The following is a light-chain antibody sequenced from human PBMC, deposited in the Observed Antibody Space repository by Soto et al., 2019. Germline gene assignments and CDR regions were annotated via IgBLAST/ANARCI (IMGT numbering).Light chain of an antibody. CDR3: MLPLQMPWT. CDR1: QSLLHSNGYNY. V-gene: IGKV2-28*01. J-gene: IGKJ1*01. CDR2: LGS. Sequence: DIVMTQSPLSLPVTPGEPASISCRSSQSLLHSNGYNYLDWYLQKPGQSPQLLIYLGSNRSSGVPDRFSGSGSGTDFTLKISRVEPGDVGVYYCMLPLQMPWTVGQGTKVDSK.